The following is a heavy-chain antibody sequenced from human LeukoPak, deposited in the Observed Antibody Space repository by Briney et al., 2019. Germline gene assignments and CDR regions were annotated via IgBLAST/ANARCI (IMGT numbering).Heavy chain of an antibody. V-gene: IGHV4-59*12. Sequence: SETLSLTCTVSGGSISSYYWSWIRQPPGKGLEWIGYIYYSGSTNYNPSLKSRVTISVDTSKNQFSLKLSSVTAADTAVYYCARGRITMVRGVITSLYFDYWGQGTLVTVSS. CDR2: IYYSGST. CDR3: ARGRITMVRGVITSLYFDY. CDR1: GGSISSYY. J-gene: IGHJ4*02. D-gene: IGHD3-10*01.